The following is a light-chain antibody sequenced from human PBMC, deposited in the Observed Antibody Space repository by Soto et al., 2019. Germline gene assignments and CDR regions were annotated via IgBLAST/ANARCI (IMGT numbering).Light chain of an antibody. Sequence: IVLTPSPATLSVSPGERATLSCRASRSPSSSLAWYQQKPGQAPRLLIYGASTRATGIPARFSGSGSGTEFTLTISSLQSEDFAVYCCQQYYDWPWTFGQGTKVDIK. V-gene: IGKV3-15*01. CDR1: RSPSSS. CDR3: QQYYDWPWT. J-gene: IGKJ1*01. CDR2: GAS.